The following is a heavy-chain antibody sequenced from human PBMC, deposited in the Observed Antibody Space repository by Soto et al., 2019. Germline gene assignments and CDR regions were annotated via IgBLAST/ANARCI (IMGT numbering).Heavy chain of an antibody. Sequence: SETLSLTCAVYGGSFSGSYWSWIRQPPGKGLEWIGEINHSGSTNYNPSLKSRVTISVDTSKNQFSLKLSSVTAADTAVYYCARGRVKQQLVGPFSFFDYWGQGTLVTVSS. D-gene: IGHD6-13*01. CDR2: INHSGST. CDR3: ARGRVKQQLVGPFSFFDY. J-gene: IGHJ4*02. V-gene: IGHV4-34*01. CDR1: GGSFSGSY.